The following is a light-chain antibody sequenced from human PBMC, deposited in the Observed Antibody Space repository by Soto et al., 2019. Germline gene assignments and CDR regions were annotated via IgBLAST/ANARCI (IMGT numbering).Light chain of an antibody. Sequence: PGERVTLSCRASQSVGSNFLTWYQQKPGQAPRLLIYGASARATGIPARFSGSGSGTDFSITISSLQPEDFAVYYCLQHYNLRRTFGQGTKVEIK. J-gene: IGKJ1*01. CDR3: LQHYNLRRT. CDR1: QSVGSNF. V-gene: IGKV3D-7*01. CDR2: GAS.